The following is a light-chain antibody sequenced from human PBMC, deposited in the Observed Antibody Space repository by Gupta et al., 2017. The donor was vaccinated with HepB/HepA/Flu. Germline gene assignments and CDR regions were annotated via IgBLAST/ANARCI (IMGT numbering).Light chain of an antibody. J-gene: IGKJ5*01. CDR3: QQSYSTPSIT. CDR1: QSISIY. Sequence: DIQMTQSPSFLSASVGDRVTITCRASQSISIYLNWYQQKPGKAPKLLIYAASSLQSGVPSRFSGSGSGTDFTLTISSLQPEDFATYYCQQSYSTPSITFGQGTRLEIK. V-gene: IGKV1-39*01. CDR2: AAS.